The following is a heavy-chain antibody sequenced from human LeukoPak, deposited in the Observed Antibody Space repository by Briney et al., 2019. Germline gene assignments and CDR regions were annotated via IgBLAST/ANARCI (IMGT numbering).Heavy chain of an antibody. CDR2: NSGSGGST. CDR3: ANTYYYDSSGYLEYFQH. J-gene: IGHJ1*01. Sequence: GGSLRLSCAASGFTFSSYAMSWVRQAPGKGLEWVSANSGSGGSTYYADSVKGRFTISRDNSKNTLYLQMNSLRAEDTAVYYCANTYYYDSSGYLEYFQHWGQGTLVTVSS. D-gene: IGHD3-22*01. CDR1: GFTFSSYA. V-gene: IGHV3-23*01.